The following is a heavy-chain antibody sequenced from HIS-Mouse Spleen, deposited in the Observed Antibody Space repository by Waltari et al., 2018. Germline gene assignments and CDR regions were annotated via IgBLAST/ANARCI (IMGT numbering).Heavy chain of an antibody. V-gene: IGHV4-39*07. CDR2: IYYSGGT. CDR1: GGSISSSSYY. CDR3: AREIPYSSSWYDWYFDL. Sequence: QLQLQESGPGLVKPSETLSLTCTVSGGSISSSSYYWGWIRQPPGKGLEWIGCIYYSGGTDDNPALKSPVTISVDTSKNQFSLKLSSVTAADTAVYYCAREIPYSSSWYDWYFDLWGRGTLVTVSS. J-gene: IGHJ2*01. D-gene: IGHD6-13*01.